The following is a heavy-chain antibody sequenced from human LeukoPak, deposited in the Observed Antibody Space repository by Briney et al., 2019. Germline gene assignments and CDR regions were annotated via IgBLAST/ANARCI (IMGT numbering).Heavy chain of an antibody. J-gene: IGHJ6*03. CDR2: INYSGGST. D-gene: IGHD1-26*01. CDR1: GFTFTNYG. CDR3: ARETFKGGKYYYYMDV. Sequence: PGGTLRLSCAASGFTFTNYGMSWVRQAPGKGLDWVSTINYSGGSTYYADSVKGRFTISRDNAKNTLYLQMDSLRAEDTAVYYCARETFKGGKYYYYMDVWGIGTTVTVSS. V-gene: IGHV3-23*01.